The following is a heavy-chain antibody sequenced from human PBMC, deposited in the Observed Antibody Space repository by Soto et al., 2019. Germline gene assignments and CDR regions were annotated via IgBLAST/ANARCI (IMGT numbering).Heavy chain of an antibody. CDR1: GFIVSDTY. V-gene: IGHV3-66*01. D-gene: IGHD2-15*01. CDR3: AREPRYCRGGSCSITGDAYDI. J-gene: IGHJ3*02. Sequence: EVQLVESGGGLVQPGGSLRLSCTASGFIVSDTYVNWVRQAPGKGLEWVSVISNRGDTHYADSVRGRFSLSRDISDNALHLQMNNLRVEYMAVYYCAREPRYCRGGSCSITGDAYDIWGEGTMVTVSS. CDR2: ISNRGDT.